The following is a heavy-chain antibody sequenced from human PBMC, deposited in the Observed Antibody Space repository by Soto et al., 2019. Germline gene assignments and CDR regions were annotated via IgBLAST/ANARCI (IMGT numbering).Heavy chain of an antibody. Sequence: QVQLQESGPGLVKPSETLSLTCTVSGGSISSYYWSWIRQLPGKGVEWIGYIYYSGSTNSNPSLKSRVTISVDTSKNQFSRQLSSVTAADTAVYYCARRGSSGYYWDWYFDLWGRGTLVTVSS. CDR3: ARRGSSGYYWDWYFDL. J-gene: IGHJ2*01. CDR2: IYYSGST. CDR1: GGSISSYY. D-gene: IGHD3-22*01. V-gene: IGHV4-59*08.